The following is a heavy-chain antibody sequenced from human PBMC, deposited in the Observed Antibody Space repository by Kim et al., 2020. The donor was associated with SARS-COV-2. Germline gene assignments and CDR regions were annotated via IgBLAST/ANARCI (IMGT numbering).Heavy chain of an antibody. Sequence: SETLSLTCAVSGGSISSGGYSWSWIRQPPGKGLEWIGYIYHSGSTYYNPSLKSRVTISVDRSKNQFSLKLSSVTAADTAVYYCAMSSRGRPLGDILTGEDAFDIWGQGTMVTVSS. CDR2: IYHSGST. D-gene: IGHD3-9*01. CDR1: GGSISSGGYS. V-gene: IGHV4-30-2*01. CDR3: AMSSRGRPLGDILTGEDAFDI. J-gene: IGHJ3*02.